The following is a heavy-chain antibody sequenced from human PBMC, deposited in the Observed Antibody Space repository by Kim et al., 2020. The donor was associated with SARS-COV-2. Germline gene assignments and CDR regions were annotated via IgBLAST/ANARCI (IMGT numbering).Heavy chain of an antibody. J-gene: IGHJ4*02. CDR1: GFTFSSYW. Sequence: GGSLRLSCGASGFTFSSYWLHWVRQAPGEGLMWVSRINPDGSTTNYADSVKGRFTITRDNAKNTLYLQMNSLRAEDTAVYYCTRAGSYRQDYWGQGTLVT. D-gene: IGHD2-2*02. CDR2: INPDGSTT. CDR3: TRAGSYRQDY. V-gene: IGHV3-74*01.